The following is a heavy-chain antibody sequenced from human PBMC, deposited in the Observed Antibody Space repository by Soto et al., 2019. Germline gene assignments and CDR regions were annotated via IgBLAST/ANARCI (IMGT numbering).Heavy chain of an antibody. CDR3: ARTLSSWPPMGAFDT. Sequence: SETLSLTCTVSGGSISSSSYYWGWIRQPPGKGLEWIGSIYYSGSTYYNPSLKSRVTISVDTSKNQFSLKLSSVTAADTAVYYCARTLSSWPPMGAFDTWGQGTMVTVSS. CDR2: IYYSGST. V-gene: IGHV4-39*01. D-gene: IGHD6-13*01. CDR1: GGSISSSSYY. J-gene: IGHJ3*02.